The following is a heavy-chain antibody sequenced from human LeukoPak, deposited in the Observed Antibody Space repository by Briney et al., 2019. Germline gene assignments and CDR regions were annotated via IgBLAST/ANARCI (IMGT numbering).Heavy chain of an antibody. CDR2: INPTTGST. D-gene: IGHD3-3*01. CDR1: GYTFTSHY. V-gene: IGHV1-46*04. J-gene: IGHJ3*02. Sequence: ASVKVSCKASGYTFTSHYLHWVRQAPGQGLEWVVVINPTTGSTNYAQQLQGRVTITRETSTNNVYMELSSLSSEDTAVYYCARDRDDYSDTLTYYELVHSYGAFDIWGQGTMVTVSS. CDR3: ARDRDDYSDTLTYYELVHSYGAFDI.